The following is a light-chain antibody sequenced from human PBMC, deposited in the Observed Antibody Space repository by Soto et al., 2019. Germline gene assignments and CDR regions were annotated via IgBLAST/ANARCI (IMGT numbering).Light chain of an antibody. CDR2: EAS. Sequence: DIQMTQSPSTLSASVGDRVTITCRASQRISTWLAWYQQKPGTAPKLLIYEASSLESGVPPRFSGSGSGTEFTLTISSLQPDDFATYYGQQYKSYPWTFGQGTTVEIK. CDR3: QQYKSYPWT. CDR1: QRISTW. V-gene: IGKV1-5*03. J-gene: IGKJ1*01.